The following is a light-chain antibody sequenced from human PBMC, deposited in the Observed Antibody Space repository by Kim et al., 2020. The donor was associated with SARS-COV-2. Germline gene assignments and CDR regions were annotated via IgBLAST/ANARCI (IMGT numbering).Light chain of an antibody. J-gene: IGKJ3*01. CDR1: QGISSY. CDR2: AAS. CDR3: QQYYSYPLT. Sequence: ASTGDRVTITCRASQGISSYLAWYQQKPGKAPKLLIYAASTLQSGVPSRFSGSGSGTDFTLTISCLQSEDFATYYCQQYYSYPLTFGPGIKVDIK. V-gene: IGKV1-8*01.